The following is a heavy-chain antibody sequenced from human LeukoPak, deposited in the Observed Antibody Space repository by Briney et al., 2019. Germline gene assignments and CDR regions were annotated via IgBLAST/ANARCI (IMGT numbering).Heavy chain of an antibody. CDR2: INGNGGGS. CDR3: ARDPLYYYDSSGYYQTRYPDY. V-gene: IGHV3-23*01. Sequence: GGSLRLSCAASGFTFSDHAMSWVRQAPAKGLEWVSSINGNGGGSYYIDSVKGRFTISRDNSKNTLYLQMNSLRAEDTAVYYCARDPLYYYDSSGYYQTRYPDYWGQGTLVTVSS. CDR1: GFTFSDHA. D-gene: IGHD3-22*01. J-gene: IGHJ4*02.